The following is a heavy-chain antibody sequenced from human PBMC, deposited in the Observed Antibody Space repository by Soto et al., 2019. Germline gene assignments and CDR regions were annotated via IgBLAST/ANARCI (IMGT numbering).Heavy chain of an antibody. Sequence: QLQLQESGPGLVKPSETLSLTCSVSGGSISSSSYYWGWIRQPPGKGLEWIGSIYYSGSPYYNPSLKGRVTLPVDTSENKFSLMLSSVTAADTAVYYCATITRAYYMDVWGKGTKVT. CDR2: IYYSGSP. CDR3: ATITRAYYMDV. V-gene: IGHV4-39*01. CDR1: GGSISSSSYY. J-gene: IGHJ6*03. D-gene: IGHD3-10*01.